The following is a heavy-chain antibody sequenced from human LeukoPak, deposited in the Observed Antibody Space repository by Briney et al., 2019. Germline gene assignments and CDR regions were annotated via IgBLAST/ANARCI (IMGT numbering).Heavy chain of an antibody. Sequence: GGSLRLSCAASGVTFNNYAMSWVRQAPGKGLEWVSGISGTDSSPYYADSVMGRFTISRDNSKNTLYLQMNNLRAEDTAVYYCAKGGGWLYYFDYWGQGTLVTVSS. CDR2: ISGTDSSP. CDR1: GVTFNNYA. J-gene: IGHJ4*02. CDR3: AKGGGWLYYFDY. D-gene: IGHD4-23*01. V-gene: IGHV3-23*01.